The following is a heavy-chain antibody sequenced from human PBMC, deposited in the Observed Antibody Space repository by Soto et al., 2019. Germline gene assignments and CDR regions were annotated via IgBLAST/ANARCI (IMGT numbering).Heavy chain of an antibody. D-gene: IGHD2-2*01. Sequence: PGGSLRLSCAASGFTFRTYTMSWVRQAPGRGLEWVSSISPASTYIYYADSVKGRFTISRDNAQNSLYLQMNSLRADDTAVYFCVASPAATPAPFDFWGQGTLVTVSS. CDR3: VASPAATPAPFDF. V-gene: IGHV3-21*06. CDR1: GFTFRTYT. CDR2: ISPASTYI. J-gene: IGHJ4*02.